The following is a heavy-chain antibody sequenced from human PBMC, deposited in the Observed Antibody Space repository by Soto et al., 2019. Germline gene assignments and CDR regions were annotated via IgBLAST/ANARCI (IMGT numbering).Heavy chain of an antibody. CDR3: ARDTTTVTNYFDY. V-gene: IGHV3-33*01. CDR2: IWYDGSNK. D-gene: IGHD4-17*01. J-gene: IGHJ4*02. CDR1: GFTFSSYG. Sequence: GGSLRLSCSASGFTFSSYGMHWVRQAPGKGLEWVAVIWYDGSNKYYADSVEGRFTISRDNSKNTLYLQMNSLRAEDTAVYYCARDTTTVTNYFDYWGQGTLVTVSS.